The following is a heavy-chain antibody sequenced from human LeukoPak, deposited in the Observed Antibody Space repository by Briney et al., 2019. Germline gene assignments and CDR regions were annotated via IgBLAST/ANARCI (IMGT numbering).Heavy chain of an antibody. D-gene: IGHD3/OR15-3a*01. J-gene: IGHJ3*02. Sequence: GPTQVKPTQTLALTCTLSGLSLTTSGVGVGWIRQPPGKALEWLAIMYWDDDERYSPSLKNRLTLTQDPSKTQVVLRMTNMDPPDTGTYYCAGTTISGLLGDAFDIWGQGTMVTVFS. CDR2: MYWDDDE. CDR1: GLSLTTSGVG. V-gene: IGHV2-5*02. CDR3: AGTTISGLLGDAFDI.